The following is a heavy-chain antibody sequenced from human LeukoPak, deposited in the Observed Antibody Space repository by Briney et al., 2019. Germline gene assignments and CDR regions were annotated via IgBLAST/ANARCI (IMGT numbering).Heavy chain of an antibody. J-gene: IGHJ4*02. CDR3: ARHCSGETCPWD. CDR1: GGSISRYY. CDR2: INYSGST. D-gene: IGHD2-15*01. Sequence: PSETLSLTCTVSGGSISRYYWSWIRQPPGKELEWIGYINYSGSTNHNPSLKSRVNISVDTSKNQFSLNLSSVTAADTAVYYCARHCSGETCPWDWGQGTLVTVSS. V-gene: IGHV4-59*01.